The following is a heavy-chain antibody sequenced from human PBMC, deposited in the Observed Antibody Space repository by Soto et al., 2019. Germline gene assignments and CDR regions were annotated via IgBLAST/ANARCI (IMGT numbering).Heavy chain of an antibody. V-gene: IGHV1-18*01. CDR2: ISAYNGNT. CDR1: GYTFTSYG. CDR3: ARLSYYDYIRGSWYFDY. J-gene: IGHJ4*02. D-gene: IGHD3-16*01. Sequence: GASVKVSCKASGYTFTSYGISWVRQAPGQGLEWMGWISAYNGNTNYAQKLQGRVTMTTDTSTSTAYMELRSLRSDDTAVYYCARLSYYDYIRGSWYFDYWGQATLVTVSS.